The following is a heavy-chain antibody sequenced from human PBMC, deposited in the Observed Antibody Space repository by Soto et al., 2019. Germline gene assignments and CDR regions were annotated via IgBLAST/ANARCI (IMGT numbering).Heavy chain of an antibody. D-gene: IGHD3-22*01. J-gene: IGHJ4*02. CDR1: GGSMSRGGQS. V-gene: IGHV3-72*01. CDR2: SRDKAQGYST. Sequence: VVLQESGPGLVKPSQTLSLTCAVSGGSMSRGGQSWSWIRQAPGKGLEWVGRSRDKAQGYSTAYAASVKGRFTTSRDESKNSVYLQMNSLKTEDTAVYYCVRATYFSDSSGYTRCFDYWGQGTLVTVSS. CDR3: VRATYFSDSSGYTRCFDY.